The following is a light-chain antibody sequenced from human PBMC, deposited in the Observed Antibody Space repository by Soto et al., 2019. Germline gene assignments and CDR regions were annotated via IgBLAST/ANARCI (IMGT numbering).Light chain of an antibody. CDR1: QSVSSSF. V-gene: IGKV3-20*01. J-gene: IGKJ4*01. Sequence: EIVLTQSPGTLSLSPGERATLSCRASQSVSSSFLAWYHQKPGQAPRLLIYGASSRATGIPDRFSGSGSGTDFTLTISSLEPEDFAVYYCQQYGSSPDSFGGGTKVEIK. CDR3: QQYGSSPDS. CDR2: GAS.